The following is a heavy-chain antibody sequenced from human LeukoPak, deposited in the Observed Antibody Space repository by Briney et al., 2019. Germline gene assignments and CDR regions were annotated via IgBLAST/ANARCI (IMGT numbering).Heavy chain of an antibody. Sequence: SVKVSCKASGGTFSSYAISWVRQAPGQGLEWMGGIIPIFGTANYAQKFQGRVTITTDESTSTAYMELSSLRSEDTAVYYCASEDPPYSSSSRNWFDPWGQGTLVTVSS. V-gene: IGHV1-69*05. D-gene: IGHD6-6*01. CDR3: ASEDPPYSSSSRNWFDP. CDR1: GGTFSSYA. CDR2: IIPIFGTA. J-gene: IGHJ5*02.